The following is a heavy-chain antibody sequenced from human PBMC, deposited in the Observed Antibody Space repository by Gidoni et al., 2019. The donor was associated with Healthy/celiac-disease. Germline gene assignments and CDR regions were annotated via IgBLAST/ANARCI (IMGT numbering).Heavy chain of an antibody. CDR3: ARVFTIFGVSNWFDP. D-gene: IGHD3-3*01. J-gene: IGHJ5*02. V-gene: IGHV1-69*01. CDR2: IIPIFGTA. Sequence: QVQLVQSGAEVKKPGSSVKVSCKASGGTFSSYAISWVRQAPGQGLEWMGGIIPIFGTANYAQKFQGRVTITADESTSTAYMERSSLRSEDTAVYYCARVFTIFGVSNWFDPWGQGTLVTVSS. CDR1: GGTFSSYA.